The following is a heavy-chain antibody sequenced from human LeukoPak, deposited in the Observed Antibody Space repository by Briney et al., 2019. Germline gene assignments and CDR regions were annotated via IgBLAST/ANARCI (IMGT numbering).Heavy chain of an antibody. CDR3: ARDLSGSSREAGDY. CDR2: ISDDGSRQ. CDR1: GFTFSNYA. Sequence: GRSLRLSCAATGFTFSNYAIHWGRQAPGKGLEWVAFISDDGSRQHYADSVKGRFTISRDNSKNTLNLQMNSLRAEDTAVYYCARDLSGSSREAGDYWGQGALVTVSS. J-gene: IGHJ4*02. D-gene: IGHD3-10*01. V-gene: IGHV3-30-3*01.